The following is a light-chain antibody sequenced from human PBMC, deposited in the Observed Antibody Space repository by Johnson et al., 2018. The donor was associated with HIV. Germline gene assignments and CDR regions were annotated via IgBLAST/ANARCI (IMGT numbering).Light chain of an antibody. V-gene: IGLV1-51*02. CDR2: EDN. CDR1: SSNIENYF. CDR3: GTWDSSLSRI. J-gene: IGLJ1*01. Sequence: QPVLTQPPSVSAAPGQRVSISCSGNSSNIENYFVSWYQQLPGAAPRLIIYEDNKRPSGIPDRFSGSKSGTSATLGITGLQTGDEADYYCGTWDSSLSRIFGTGTKVTVL.